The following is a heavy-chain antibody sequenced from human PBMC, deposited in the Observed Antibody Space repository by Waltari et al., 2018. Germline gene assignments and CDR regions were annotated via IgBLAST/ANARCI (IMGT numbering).Heavy chain of an antibody. V-gene: IGHV5-51*01. J-gene: IGHJ4*02. CDR1: GYTFSIYW. Sequence: VQLVQSGAEVKNPGEPLRTACKVSGYTFSIYWIGWVRQVPGKGLEWMGIVFPGDSDTRDSPSFQGQVTISADKSISTAYLQWSSLKASDTAIYYCARGRSGSYPDWGQGTLVTVSS. CDR2: VFPGDSDT. CDR3: ARGRSGSYPD. D-gene: IGHD1-26*01.